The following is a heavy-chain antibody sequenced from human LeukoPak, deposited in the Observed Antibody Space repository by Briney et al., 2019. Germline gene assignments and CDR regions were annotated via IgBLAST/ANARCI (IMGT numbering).Heavy chain of an antibody. CDR1: GFTFSSYE. V-gene: IGHV3-48*03. D-gene: IGHD3-22*01. CDR3: AAYYYDSGGYYY. J-gene: IGHJ4*02. Sequence: QPGGSLRLSCAASGFTFSSYEMNWVRQAPGKGLEWVSYISSSGSTIYYADSVKGRFTISRDNAKNSLYLQMNSLRAEDTAVYYCAAYYYDSGGYYYWGQGTLVTVSS. CDR2: ISSSGSTI.